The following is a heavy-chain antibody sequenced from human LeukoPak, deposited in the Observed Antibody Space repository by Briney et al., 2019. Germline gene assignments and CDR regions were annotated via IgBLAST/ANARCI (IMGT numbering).Heavy chain of an antibody. V-gene: IGHV3-7*01. CDR2: IKQDGSEK. J-gene: IGHJ6*02. CDR3: ARVSRDFYSNYYYYYGMDV. CDR1: GFTFNSYW. Sequence: GGSLRLSCAASGFTFNSYWMSWVRQAPGKGLEWVANIKQDGSEKYYVDSVKGRFTISRDNAKNSLYLQMNSLRAEDTAVYYCARVSRDFYSNYYYYYGMDVWGQGTTVTVSS. D-gene: IGHD4-11*01.